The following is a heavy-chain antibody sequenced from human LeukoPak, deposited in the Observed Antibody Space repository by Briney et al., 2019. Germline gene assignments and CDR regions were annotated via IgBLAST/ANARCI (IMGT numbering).Heavy chain of an antibody. D-gene: IGHD6-19*01. J-gene: IGHJ4*02. Sequence: ASVKVSCKASGYTFTSYYMHWVRQAPGQGLQWMGWINPNSGFAHYPQNFQGRLTMTRDTSISTVYMELSRLRSDDTAVYYCARGQQWLEAFDYWGLGTLVTVSS. CDR1: GYTFTSYY. V-gene: IGHV1-2*02. CDR2: INPNSGFA. CDR3: ARGQQWLEAFDY.